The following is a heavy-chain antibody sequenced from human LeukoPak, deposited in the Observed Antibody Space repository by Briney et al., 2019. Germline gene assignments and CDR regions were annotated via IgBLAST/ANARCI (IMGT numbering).Heavy chain of an antibody. J-gene: IGHJ5*02. D-gene: IGHD6-13*01. CDR1: GGSVSSGSYY. V-gene: IGHV4-61*01. Sequence: PSETLSLTCTVSGGSVSSGSYYWRWIRQPPGKGLEWIGYIYYSGSTNYNPSLKSRVTISVDTSKNQFSLKLSSVTAADTAVYYCARFPSSQQLVRDWFDPWGQGTLVTVSS. CDR2: IYYSGST. CDR3: ARFPSSQQLVRDWFDP.